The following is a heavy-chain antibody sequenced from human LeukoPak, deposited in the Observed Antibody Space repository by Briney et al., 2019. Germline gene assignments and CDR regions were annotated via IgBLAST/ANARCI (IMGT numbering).Heavy chain of an antibody. D-gene: IGHD6-6*01. CDR2: IYYSGST. J-gene: IGHJ4*02. CDR1: GGSISSYY. V-gene: IGHV4-59*01. Sequence: SETLSLTCTVSGGSISSYYWSWIRQPPGKGLEWIGYIYYSGSTNYNPSLKSRVTISVDTSKNQFSLKLSSVTAADTAVYYCARESRAARAGFDYWGQGTLVTVSS. CDR3: ARESRAARAGFDY.